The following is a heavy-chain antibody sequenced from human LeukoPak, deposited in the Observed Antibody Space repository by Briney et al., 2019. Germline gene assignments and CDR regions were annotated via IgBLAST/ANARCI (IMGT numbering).Heavy chain of an antibody. CDR3: AKGLYHYFGSGSYTLDF. D-gene: IGHD3-10*01. Sequence: GGSLRLSCAASGFTFDDYAMHWVRQAPGKGLEWVSGISWNSGSIGYADSVKGRFTISRDNAKNSLYLQMNSLRADDTAVYYCAKGLYHYFGSGSYTLDFWGQGAQVTVSS. CDR2: ISWNSGSI. V-gene: IGHV3-9*01. J-gene: IGHJ4*02. CDR1: GFTFDDYA.